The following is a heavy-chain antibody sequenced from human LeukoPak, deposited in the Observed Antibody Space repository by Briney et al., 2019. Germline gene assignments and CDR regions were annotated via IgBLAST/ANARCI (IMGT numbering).Heavy chain of an antibody. D-gene: IGHD4-23*01. Sequence: GGSLRLSCAVSGCTFSSYWMHWVRQALGKGLVWVSRIDRDGSRINYADSVKGRFTISRDNGKNTLFLQMNSLRAEDAAVYYCVRGNDYGGPHYWGQGTLVTVSS. CDR2: IDRDGSRI. J-gene: IGHJ4*02. CDR3: VRGNDYGGPHY. V-gene: IGHV3-74*01. CDR1: GCTFSSYW.